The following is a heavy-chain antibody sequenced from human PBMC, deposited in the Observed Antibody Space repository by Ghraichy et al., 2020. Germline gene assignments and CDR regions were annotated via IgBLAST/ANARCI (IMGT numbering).Heavy chain of an antibody. CDR3: TTSGDHDYYYYYGMDV. J-gene: IGHJ6*02. CDR1: GFTFSNAW. CDR2: IKSKTDGGTT. Sequence: GGSLRLSCAASGFTFSNAWMSWVRQAPGKGLEWVGRIKSKTDGGTTDYAAPVKGRFTISRDDSKNTLYLQMNSLKTEDTAVYYCTTSGDHDYYYYYGMDVWGQGTTVTVSS. D-gene: IGHD4-17*01. V-gene: IGHV3-15*01.